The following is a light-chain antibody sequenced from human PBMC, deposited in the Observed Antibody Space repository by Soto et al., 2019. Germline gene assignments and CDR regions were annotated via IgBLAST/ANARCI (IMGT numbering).Light chain of an antibody. CDR2: GAS. CDR1: QSISNY. Sequence: EIVMTQSPPTLSVSPGEGVTLSCKASQSISNYLAWYQHKPGQAPRLLINGASIRATGFPARFSGSGSGEDFTLTISSVQSEDFAVYYCRQYLNWPWTFGQGTKVEIK. J-gene: IGKJ1*01. CDR3: RQYLNWPWT. V-gene: IGKV3-15*01.